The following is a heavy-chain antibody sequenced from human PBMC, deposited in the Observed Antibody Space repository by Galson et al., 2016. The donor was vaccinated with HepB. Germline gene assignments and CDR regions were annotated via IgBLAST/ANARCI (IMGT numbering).Heavy chain of an antibody. J-gene: IGHJ6*02. CDR2: IYYSGST. V-gene: IGHV4-61*01. CDR1: GGSVSSGSCY. Sequence: SETLSLTCTVSGGSVSSGSCYWSWIRQPPGKGLEWIGYIYYSGSTNYNPSLKIRVTISVDTSKNQFSLKLSSVTAADTAVYYCASAYCGGDCFNYYYYGMDVWGQGTTVTVSS. CDR3: ASAYCGGDCFNYYYYGMDV. D-gene: IGHD2-21*02.